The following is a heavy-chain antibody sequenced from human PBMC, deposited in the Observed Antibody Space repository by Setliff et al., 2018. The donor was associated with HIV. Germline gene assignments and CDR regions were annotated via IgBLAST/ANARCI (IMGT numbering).Heavy chain of an antibody. CDR2: INSNSGVT. V-gene: IGHV1-2*02. Sequence: GASVKVSCKASGYTFTGYYVHWVRQAPGQGLEWMGWINSNSGVTSYAQNFQGRVTLTRDTSIGTAYMDLSRLGSDDTAIYYCARSYITVAVTVVTPPDYWGQGTLVTVSS. CDR3: ARSYITVAVTVVTPPDY. CDR1: GYTFTGYY. J-gene: IGHJ4*02. D-gene: IGHD4-4*01.